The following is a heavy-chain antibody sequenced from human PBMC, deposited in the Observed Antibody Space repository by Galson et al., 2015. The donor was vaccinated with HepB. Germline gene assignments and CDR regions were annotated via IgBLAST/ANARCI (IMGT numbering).Heavy chain of an antibody. Sequence: SLRLSCAGSGYTFNSAWMNWVRQAPGKGLEWVARIRTQSEGRTAYATPVKGRFTISRDDPNNALYLHMNNLKPEGTAMYYCTADVPEPLSQIDYWGQGTLVTVSS. D-gene: IGHD1-14*01. CDR1: GYTFNSAW. V-gene: IGHV3-15*01. J-gene: IGHJ4*02. CDR2: IRTQSEGRT. CDR3: TADVPEPLSQIDY.